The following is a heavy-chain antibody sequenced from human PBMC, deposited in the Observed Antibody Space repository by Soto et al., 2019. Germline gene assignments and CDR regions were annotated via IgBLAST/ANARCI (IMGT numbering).Heavy chain of an antibody. V-gene: IGHV4-31*03. Sequence: PSETLSLTCTVSGGSISSGGYYWSWIRQHPGKGLEWIGYIYYSGSTYYNPSLKSRVTISVDTSKNQFSLKLSSVTAADTAVYYCAREPWRLDYYDSSGYSGFDIWGQGTMVTVSS. D-gene: IGHD3-22*01. J-gene: IGHJ3*02. CDR1: GGSISSGGYY. CDR2: IYYSGST. CDR3: AREPWRLDYYDSSGYSGFDI.